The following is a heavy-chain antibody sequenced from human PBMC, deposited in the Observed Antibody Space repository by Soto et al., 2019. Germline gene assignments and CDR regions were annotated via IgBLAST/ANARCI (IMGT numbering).Heavy chain of an antibody. D-gene: IGHD3-10*01. CDR3: ARDYYYGSGNYYRADYYHYGMDV. CDR1: GFTVTSYY. J-gene: IGHJ6*02. Sequence: GGSLRLSCAASGFTVTSYYMSWVGQSPGKGLEWVSLIYTGGNTNYADSVKGRFTISRDNSKNTLYLQMNSLRAEDTAVYYCARDYYYGSGNYYRADYYHYGMDVWGQGTTVTVSS. V-gene: IGHV3-53*01. CDR2: IYTGGNT.